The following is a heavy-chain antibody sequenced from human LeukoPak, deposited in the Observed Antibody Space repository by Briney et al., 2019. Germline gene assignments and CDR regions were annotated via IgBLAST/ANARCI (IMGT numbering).Heavy chain of an antibody. Sequence: GGSLRLSCAASGFTFSTYAMSWVRQVPGKGLEWVSGISSGGGGTHYADSVKGRFTISRDNAKNSLYLQMNSLRAEDMAVYYCARDIVGATDFDYWGQGTLVTVSS. CDR1: GFTFSTYA. J-gene: IGHJ4*02. D-gene: IGHD1-26*01. CDR3: ARDIVGATDFDY. CDR2: ISSGGGGT. V-gene: IGHV3-23*01.